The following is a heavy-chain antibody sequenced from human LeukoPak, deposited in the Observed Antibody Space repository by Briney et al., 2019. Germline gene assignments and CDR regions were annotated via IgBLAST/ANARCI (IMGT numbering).Heavy chain of an antibody. CDR2: IYPGDSET. CDR3: TRSPRDGYNDSFDI. D-gene: IGHD5-24*01. V-gene: IGHV5-51*01. Sequence: GESLKISFKGSGSRFNKYWIDWVRQMPGEGLEWMGIIYPGDSETRYSPSFQGQVSISADNYTTTAYLQWGSLKASDTAMYYCTRSPRDGYNDSFDIWGQGTMVTVSS. CDR1: GSRFNKYW. J-gene: IGHJ3*02.